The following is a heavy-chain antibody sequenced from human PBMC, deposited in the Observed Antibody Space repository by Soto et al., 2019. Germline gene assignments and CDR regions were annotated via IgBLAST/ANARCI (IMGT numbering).Heavy chain of an antibody. V-gene: IGHV4-39*02. CDR3: AGLNDFWSGYWYGMDV. J-gene: IGHJ6*02. CDR2: IYYSGST. Sequence: QLQLQESGPGLVKPSETLSLTCTVSGGSISSSSYYWGWIRQPPGKRLEWIGRIYYSGSTYYNPSLKSRVTIAVDTSKNHFSPELTSVTAADTAVYYCAGLNDFWSGYWYGMDVWGQGTTVTVSS. CDR1: GGSISSSSYY. D-gene: IGHD3-3*01.